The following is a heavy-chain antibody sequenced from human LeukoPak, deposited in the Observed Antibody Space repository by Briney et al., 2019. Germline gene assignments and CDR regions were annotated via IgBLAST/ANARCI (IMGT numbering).Heavy chain of an antibody. Sequence: SETLSLTCTVSSASITTYYWNWIRQPPGKGLEWIGYIYYSGSTNYNPSLKSRVTISLDTSKNQFSLHLISVTAADTAVYYCARDWQLGYWGQGTLVTVSS. V-gene: IGHV4-59*01. CDR1: SASITTYY. J-gene: IGHJ4*02. CDR3: ARDWQLGY. CDR2: IYYSGST. D-gene: IGHD1-26*01.